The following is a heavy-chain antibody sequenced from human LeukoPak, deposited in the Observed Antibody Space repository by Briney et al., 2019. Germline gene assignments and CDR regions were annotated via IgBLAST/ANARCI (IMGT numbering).Heavy chain of an antibody. CDR1: GGSFSGYY. CDR2: INHSGSI. J-gene: IGHJ4*02. CDR3: ARVRELGKFYGDYLRYFDY. D-gene: IGHD4-17*01. V-gene: IGHV4-34*01. Sequence: SETLSLTCAVYGGSFSGYYWSWIRQPPGKGLEWIGEINHSGSINYNPSLKSRVTISVDTSKNQFSLKLSSVTAADTAVYYCARVRELGKFYGDYLRYFDYWGQGTLVTVSS.